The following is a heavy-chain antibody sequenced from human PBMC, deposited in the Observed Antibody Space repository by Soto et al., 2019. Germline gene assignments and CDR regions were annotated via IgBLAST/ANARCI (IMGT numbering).Heavy chain of an antibody. CDR3: ARAELVGYCSSTSCPTYMDV. Sequence: ASVKVSCKASGYTFTSYDINWVRQATGQGLEWMGWMNPNSGNTGYAQKFQGRVTMTRNTSINTAYMELGRLRSDDTAVYYCARAELVGYCSSTSCPTYMDVWGKGTTVTVSS. CDR2: MNPNSGNT. J-gene: IGHJ6*03. CDR1: GYTFTSYD. D-gene: IGHD2-2*01. V-gene: IGHV1-8*01.